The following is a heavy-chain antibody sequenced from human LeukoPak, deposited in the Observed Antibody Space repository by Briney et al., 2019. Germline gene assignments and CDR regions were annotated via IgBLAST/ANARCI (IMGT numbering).Heavy chain of an antibody. CDR2: ISYDGSNK. V-gene: IGHV3-30*03. CDR1: GFTFSSYG. J-gene: IGHJ4*02. Sequence: GRSLRLSCAASGFTFSSYGMHWVRQAPGKGLEWVAVISYDGSNKYYADSVKGRFTISRDNSKNALYLQMNSLRAEDTAVYYCASEWELSHWGQGTLVTVSS. CDR3: ASEWELSH. D-gene: IGHD1-26*01.